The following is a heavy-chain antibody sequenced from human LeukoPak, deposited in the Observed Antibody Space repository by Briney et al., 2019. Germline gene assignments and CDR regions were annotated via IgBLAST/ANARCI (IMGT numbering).Heavy chain of an antibody. CDR3: ARISQQLVPPYFDY. Sequence: ASVKVSCKASGYTFTGYYMHWVRQAPGQGLEWMGRINPNSGGTNYAQKFQGRVTMTRDTSISTAYMELSRLRSDDTAVYYCARISQQLVPPYFDYWGQGTLVTVSS. J-gene: IGHJ4*02. D-gene: IGHD6-13*01. CDR1: GYTFTGYY. V-gene: IGHV1-2*06. CDR2: INPNSGGT.